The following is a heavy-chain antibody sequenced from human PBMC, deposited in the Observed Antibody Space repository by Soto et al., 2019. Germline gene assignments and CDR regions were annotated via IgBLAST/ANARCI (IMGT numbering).Heavy chain of an antibody. Sequence: SETLSLTCTVSGGSISSGGYYWSWIRQHPAKGLEWIGYIYYSGSTYYNPSLKSRVTMSVDTSKNQFSLKLSSVTAADTAVYYCASTTVNKAHAFDIWGQGTMVTVSS. CDR3: ASTTVNKAHAFDI. J-gene: IGHJ3*02. D-gene: IGHD4-17*01. CDR2: IYYSGST. V-gene: IGHV4-31*03. CDR1: GGSISSGGYY.